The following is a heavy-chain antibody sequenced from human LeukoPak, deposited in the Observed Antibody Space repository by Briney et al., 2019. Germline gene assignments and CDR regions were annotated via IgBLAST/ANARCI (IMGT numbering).Heavy chain of an antibody. CDR2: IRYDGSNK. CDR1: GFTFCSYG. D-gene: IGHD3-9*01. CDR3: AKAGNDDILTGYHFDY. J-gene: IGHJ4*02. V-gene: IGHV3-30*02. Sequence: GGSLRLSCAASGFTFCSYGMHWVRQAPGKGLEWVAFIRYDGSNKYYADSVKGRFTISRDNSKNTLYLQMNSLRAEDTAVYCCAKAGNDDILTGYHFDYWGQGTLVTVSS.